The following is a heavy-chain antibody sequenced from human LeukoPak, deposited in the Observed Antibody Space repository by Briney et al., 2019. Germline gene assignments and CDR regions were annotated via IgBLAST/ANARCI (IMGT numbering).Heavy chain of an antibody. CDR1: GFTFTSYA. D-gene: IGHD5-18*01. CDR3: AKVDTTMVSPPYFDY. Sequence: PGGSLRLSCAASGFTFTSYAMSWVRQAPGKGLKWVSAISGDGGSAYYADSVKGRFTISRDNSKNTLYLQMNCLRAEDTAVYYCAKVDTTMVSPPYFDYWGQGTLVTVSS. CDR2: ISGDGGSA. V-gene: IGHV3-23*01. J-gene: IGHJ4*02.